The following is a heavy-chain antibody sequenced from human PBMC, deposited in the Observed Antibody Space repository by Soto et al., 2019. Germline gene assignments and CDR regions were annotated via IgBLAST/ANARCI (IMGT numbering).Heavy chain of an antibody. D-gene: IGHD3-3*01. J-gene: IGHJ5*02. V-gene: IGHV1-18*01. Sequence: ASVKVSCKASGYTITSYGISWVRQAPGQGLEWMGWISAYNGNTNYAQKLQGRVTMTTDTSTSTAYMELRSLRSDDTAVYYCARDRYYDFWSGLKNPNWFDPWGQGTLVTVSS. CDR1: GYTITSYG. CDR3: ARDRYYDFWSGLKNPNWFDP. CDR2: ISAYNGNT.